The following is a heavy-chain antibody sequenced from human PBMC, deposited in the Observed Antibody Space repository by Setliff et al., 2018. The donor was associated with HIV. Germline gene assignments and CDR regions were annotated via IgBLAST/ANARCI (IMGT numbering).Heavy chain of an antibody. CDR1: GFTFSNAW. CDR2: INRDGSST. CDR3: HSGYDTEEQSYFDY. J-gene: IGHJ4*02. Sequence: GGSLRLSCAASGFTFSNAWMSWVRQAPGKGLEWVGRINRDGSSTTYADSVKDRFTISRDNAKNTLYLQMNSLRAEDTGVYYCHSGYDTEEQSYFDYWGQGALVTVSS. D-gene: IGHD5-12*01. V-gene: IGHV3-74*01.